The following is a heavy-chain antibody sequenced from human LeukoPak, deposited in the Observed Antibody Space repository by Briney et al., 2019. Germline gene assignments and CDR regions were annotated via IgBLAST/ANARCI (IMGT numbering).Heavy chain of an antibody. CDR3: ARATPKYGSGRGGLDY. CDR1: GGSFSGYY. Sequence: SETLSLTCAVYGGSFSGYYWSWIRQPPGKGLEWIGEINHSGSINYNPSLKSRVTISVDTSKNQFSLKLSSVTAADTAVYYCARATPKYGSGRGGLDYWGQGTLVTVSS. D-gene: IGHD3-10*01. J-gene: IGHJ4*02. V-gene: IGHV4-34*01. CDR2: INHSGSI.